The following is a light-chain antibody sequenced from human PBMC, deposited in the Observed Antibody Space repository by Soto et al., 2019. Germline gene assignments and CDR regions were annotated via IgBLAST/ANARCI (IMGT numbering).Light chain of an antibody. CDR3: QPYDSNPLT. Sequence: DIQMTQSPSSLSASVGDRVTITCRASQGISSWLAWYQQKPGKAPKSLIYGASSLQGGVPSRFSGSGSGTDFTLTISSLQPDDFATYYCQPYDSNPLTFGGGTKVEIK. J-gene: IGKJ4*01. CDR2: GAS. V-gene: IGKV1D-16*01. CDR1: QGISSW.